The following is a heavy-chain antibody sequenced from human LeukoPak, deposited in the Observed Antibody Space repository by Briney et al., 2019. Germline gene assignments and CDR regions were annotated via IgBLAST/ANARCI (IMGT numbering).Heavy chain of an antibody. CDR1: GFTFSSHA. V-gene: IGHV3-23*01. Sequence: GGSLRLSCAASGFTFSSHAMSWVRQAPGKGLEWVSSISGSGVNRNYADSVKGRFTISRDNSKSTLYLEMNSLRAEDTAIYYCAKNPLVSGTIYFDSWGQGTLLTVSS. J-gene: IGHJ4*02. CDR2: ISGSGVNR. D-gene: IGHD6-19*01. CDR3: AKNPLVSGTIYFDS.